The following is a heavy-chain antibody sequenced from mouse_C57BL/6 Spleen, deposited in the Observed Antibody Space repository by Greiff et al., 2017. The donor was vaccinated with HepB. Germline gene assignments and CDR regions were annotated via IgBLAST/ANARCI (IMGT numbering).Heavy chain of an antibody. CDR1: GYTFTSYW. CDR2: IDPSGSET. D-gene: IGHD2-3*01. CDR3: ARAEYDGNSYFDY. Sequence: QVQLQQPGAELVRPGSSVKLSCKASGYTFTSYWMHWVKQRPIQGLEWIGNIDPSGSETHYNQKFKDKATLTVDKSSSTAYMQLSSLTSEDSAVYYCARAEYDGNSYFDYWGQGTTLTVSS. J-gene: IGHJ2*01. V-gene: IGHV1-52*01.